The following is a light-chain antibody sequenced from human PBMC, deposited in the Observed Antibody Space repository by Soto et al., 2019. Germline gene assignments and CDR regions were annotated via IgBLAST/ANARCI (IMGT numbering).Light chain of an antibody. J-gene: IGKJ5*01. CDR1: QGISSY. Sequence: IQLTQSPSSLSASVGDRVTITCRASQGISSYLAWYQQKPGKAPKIVIYAASTLQSGVPSRFSGSGSGTDLTLTISSLQPEDFATYYCQQLNSNPITFGQGTRLEIK. CDR3: QQLNSNPIT. V-gene: IGKV1-9*01. CDR2: AAS.